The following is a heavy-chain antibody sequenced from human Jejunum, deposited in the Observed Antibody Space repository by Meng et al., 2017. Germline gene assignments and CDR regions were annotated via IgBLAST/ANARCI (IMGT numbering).Heavy chain of an antibody. D-gene: IGHD5-18*01. CDR1: GFNFSTHV. V-gene: IGHV3-23*01. Sequence: GESLMISCAASGFNFSTHVMNWVRQSPGKGLEWVSVLSSSGRNTYYADSVKGRFTISRDNYKNMVYLQMSNPRAEDTAVYYCARGYSYTWGQGTLVTVSS. J-gene: IGHJ4*02. CDR3: ARGYSYT. CDR2: LSSSGRNT.